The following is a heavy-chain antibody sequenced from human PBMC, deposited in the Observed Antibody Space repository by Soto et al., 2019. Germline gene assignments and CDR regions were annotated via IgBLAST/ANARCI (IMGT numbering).Heavy chain of an antibody. Sequence: SXKVSFKASGDTXTSHALRWVRQAPGQGLEWMGGIIPIFDARTYAQKFQGRVTISADNSTKTGYMELRSPTSEDTAVYYCAKDYLRWAPSWGQGTLATVS. J-gene: IGHJ5*02. CDR1: GDTXTSHA. CDR2: IIPIFDAR. V-gene: IGHV1-69*06. D-gene: IGHD1-26*01. CDR3: AKDYLRWAPS.